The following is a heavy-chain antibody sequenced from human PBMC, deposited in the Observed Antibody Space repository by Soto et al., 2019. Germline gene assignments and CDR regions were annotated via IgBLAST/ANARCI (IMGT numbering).Heavy chain of an antibody. CDR1: GGSISSSSYY. Sequence: QLQLQESGPGLVKPSETLSLTCTVSGGSISSSSYYWGWIRQPPGKGLEWIGRIYYSGSTYYHPSPTSRLTMSVGTSKNQFFLKLSSVPAADEAVYYCAKLKSSYGMNWGQGTMVTVS. J-gene: IGHJ4*02. V-gene: IGHV4-39*01. CDR3: AKLKSSYGMN. CDR2: IYYSGST. D-gene: IGHD6-13*01.